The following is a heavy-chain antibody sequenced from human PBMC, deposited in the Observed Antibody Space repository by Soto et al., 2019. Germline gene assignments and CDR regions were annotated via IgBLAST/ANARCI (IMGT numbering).Heavy chain of an antibody. J-gene: IGHJ4*02. D-gene: IGHD5-12*01. CDR1: GFTFSSYA. CDR2: ISATGGSA. Sequence: EVQLLQSGGGLVQPGGSLRLSRVASGFTFSSYAMNWVRQAPGKGPEWVSSISATGGSAYYADSVKGRFTISRDNSKNTLYLQMDRLRADDTAVYYCARARGYSGYDREVFDFWGQGTLVTVSS. V-gene: IGHV3-23*01. CDR3: ARARGYSGYDREVFDF.